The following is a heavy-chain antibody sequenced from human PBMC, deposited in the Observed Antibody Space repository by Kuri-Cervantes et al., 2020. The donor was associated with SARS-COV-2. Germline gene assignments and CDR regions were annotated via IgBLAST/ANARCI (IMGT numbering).Heavy chain of an antibody. V-gene: IGHV1-18*01. CDR1: GYTFTTYG. Sequence: ASVKVSCKASGYTFTTYGISWVRQAPGQGLEWMGWISASNGNTNYAQSLQGRVTITTYSSTSTAYMELRSLRSDDTAVYYCAGGPNERKYYFDYWGQGTLVTVSS. CDR3: AGGPNERKYYFDY. D-gene: IGHD1-1*01. J-gene: IGHJ4*02. CDR2: ISASNGNT.